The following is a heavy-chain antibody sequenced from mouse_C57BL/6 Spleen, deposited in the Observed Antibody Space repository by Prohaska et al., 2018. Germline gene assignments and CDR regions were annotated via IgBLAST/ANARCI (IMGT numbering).Heavy chain of an antibody. CDR2: IKSDGSAI. V-gene: IGHV11-2*01. J-gene: IGHJ1*03. CDR3: MRYGSYWYLDV. CDR1: GFTFSGFW. D-gene: IGHD1-1*02. Sequence: EVQLLETGGGLVQPGGSRGLSCEGSGFTFSGFWMSWVRQTPGKNLEWSGDIKSDGSAINYEPSIKDRFTSFRDNDKSTLYLQMSNVRSEDTTTYFCMRYGSYWYLDVWSTGTTVTVSS.